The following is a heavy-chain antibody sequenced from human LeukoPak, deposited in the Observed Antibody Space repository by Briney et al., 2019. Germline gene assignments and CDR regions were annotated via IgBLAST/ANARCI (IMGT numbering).Heavy chain of an antibody. J-gene: IGHJ4*02. Sequence: SETLSLTCTVSGGSISSSSYYWGWIRQPPGKGLEWIGSIYYSGSTYYSPSLKSRVTISVDTSKNQFSLKLSSVTAADTAVYYCARRAVAGPFDYWGQGTLVTVSS. D-gene: IGHD6-19*01. CDR3: ARRAVAGPFDY. CDR2: IYYSGST. CDR1: GGSISSSSYY. V-gene: IGHV4-39*01.